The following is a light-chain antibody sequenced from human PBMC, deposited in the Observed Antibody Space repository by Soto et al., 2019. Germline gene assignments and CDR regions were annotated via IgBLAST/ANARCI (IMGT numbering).Light chain of an antibody. Sequence: QSALTQPASVSGSPGQSITISCTGTSSDVGGYIYVSWYQQHPGKAPKLMIYDVTSRPSGVSYRFSGSKSGNTASLTISGHQAEDEADYYCSSYTTSSSYVFGTGPKVTVL. V-gene: IGLV2-14*01. CDR1: SSDVGGYIY. CDR2: DVT. CDR3: SSYTTSSSYV. J-gene: IGLJ1*01.